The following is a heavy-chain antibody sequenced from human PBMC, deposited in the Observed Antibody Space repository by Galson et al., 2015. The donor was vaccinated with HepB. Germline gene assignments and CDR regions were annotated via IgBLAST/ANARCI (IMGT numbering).Heavy chain of an antibody. V-gene: IGHV4-31*03. Sequence: TLSLTCTVSGGSISSGDYYRSWIRQHPGKGLEWIGYIYYSGSTYYNPSLKSRVTISVDTSKNQFSLKLSSVTAADTAVYYCARDLFGSGSSIGGFDYWGQGTLVTVSS. CDR3: ARDLFGSGSSIGGFDY. J-gene: IGHJ4*02. CDR2: IYYSGST. D-gene: IGHD3-10*01. CDR1: GGSISSGDYY.